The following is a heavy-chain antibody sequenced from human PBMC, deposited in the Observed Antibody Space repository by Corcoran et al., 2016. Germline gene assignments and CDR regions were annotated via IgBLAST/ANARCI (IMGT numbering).Heavy chain of an antibody. CDR2: ISYDGSNK. J-gene: IGHJ6*02. CDR3: AKDLFPSGNYGMDV. D-gene: IGHD3-10*01. CDR1: GFTFSSYG. V-gene: IGHV3-30*18. Sequence: QVQLVESGGGVVQPGRSLRLSCAASGFTFSSYGMHWVRQAPGKGLEWVAVISYDGSNKYYADSVKGRFTISRDNSKNTLYLQMNSLRAEDTAVYYCAKDLFPSGNYGMDVWGQGTTVTVSS.